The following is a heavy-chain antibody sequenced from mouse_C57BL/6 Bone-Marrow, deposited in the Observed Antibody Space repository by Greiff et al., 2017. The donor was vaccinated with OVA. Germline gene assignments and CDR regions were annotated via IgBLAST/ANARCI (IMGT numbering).Heavy chain of an antibody. CDR3: NYYGSYWYFDV. D-gene: IGHD1-1*01. V-gene: IGHV1-22*01. Sequence: EVQLQQSGPELVKPGASVKMSCKASGYTFTDYNMHWVKQSHGKSLEWIGYINPNNGGTSYNQKFKGKATLTVNKSSSTAYMELRSLTSEDSAVYYCNYYGSYWYFDVWGTGTTVTVSS. CDR1: GYTFTDYN. J-gene: IGHJ1*03. CDR2: INPNNGGT.